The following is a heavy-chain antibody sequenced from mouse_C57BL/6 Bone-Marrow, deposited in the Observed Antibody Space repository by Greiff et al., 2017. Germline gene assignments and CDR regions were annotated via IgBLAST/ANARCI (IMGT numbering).Heavy chain of an antibody. CDR3: ASSRQLRPLFAY. CDR2: IRNKANGYTT. Sequence: EVKLMESGGGLVQPGGSLSLSCAASGFTFTDYYMSWVRQPPGKALEWLGFIRNKANGYTTEYSASVKGRFTISRDNSQSILYLQMNALRAEDSATYYCASSRQLRPLFAYWGQGTLVTVSA. D-gene: IGHD3-2*02. V-gene: IGHV7-3*01. CDR1: GFTFTDYY. J-gene: IGHJ3*01.